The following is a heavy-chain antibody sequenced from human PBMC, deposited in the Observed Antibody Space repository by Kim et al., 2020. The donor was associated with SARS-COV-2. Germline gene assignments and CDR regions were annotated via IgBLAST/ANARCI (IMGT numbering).Heavy chain of an antibody. CDR1: GGSISSYY. D-gene: IGHD3-22*01. CDR3: ARDSRLLHYDSSGYYAFEP. J-gene: IGHJ5*02. V-gene: IGHV4-59*13. Sequence: SETLSLTCTVSGGSISSYYWSWIRQPPGKGLEWIGYIYYSGSTNYNPSLKSRVTISVDTSKNQFSLKLSSVTAADTAVYYCARDSRLLHYDSSGYYAFEPWGQGTLVTVSS. CDR2: IYYSGST.